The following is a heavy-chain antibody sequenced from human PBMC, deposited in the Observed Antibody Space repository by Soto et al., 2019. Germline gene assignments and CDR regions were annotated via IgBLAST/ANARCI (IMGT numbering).Heavy chain of an antibody. V-gene: IGHV3-30-3*01. Sequence: GGSLRLSCAASGFTFSSYAMHWVRQAPGKGLEWVAVISYDGSNKYYADSVKGRFTISRDNSKNTLYLQMNSLRAEDTAVYYCARGALALYRTYFPPADAHMEVWGQGTTVTVSS. CDR3: ARGALALYRTYFPPADAHMEV. J-gene: IGHJ6*02. CDR2: ISYDGSNK. CDR1: GFTFSSYA. D-gene: IGHD3-16*01.